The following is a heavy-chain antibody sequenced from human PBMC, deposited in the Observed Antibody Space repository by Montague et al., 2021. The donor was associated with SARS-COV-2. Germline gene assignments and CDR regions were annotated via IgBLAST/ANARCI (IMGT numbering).Heavy chain of an antibody. Sequence: SETLSLTCTVSGGSISSYYWSWIRQPPGKGLEWIGYIYYSGSTNYNPSLKSRVTISVDTSKNQFSLKLSSVTAADTAVYYCARTYYDILTGYYNRGAFDNWGQGTMVTVSS. CDR3: ARTYYDILTGYYNRGAFDN. J-gene: IGHJ3*02. V-gene: IGHV4-59*01. CDR1: GGSISSYY. D-gene: IGHD3-9*01. CDR2: IYYSGST.